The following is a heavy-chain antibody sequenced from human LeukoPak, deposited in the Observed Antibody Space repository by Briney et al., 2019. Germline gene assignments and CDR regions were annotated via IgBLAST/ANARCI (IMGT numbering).Heavy chain of an antibody. D-gene: IGHD6-6*01. CDR2: TNLSGST. CDR3: ARVDSSSRWYFDL. Sequence: SETLSLTCAVYGASFSDYYWSWIRQPPGKGLEWIGETNLSGSTNYNPSLESRVTMSLDTSKNQFSLKLSSVTAADTAVYYCARVDSSSRWYFDLWGRGTLVTVSS. V-gene: IGHV4-34*01. CDR1: GASFSDYY. J-gene: IGHJ2*01.